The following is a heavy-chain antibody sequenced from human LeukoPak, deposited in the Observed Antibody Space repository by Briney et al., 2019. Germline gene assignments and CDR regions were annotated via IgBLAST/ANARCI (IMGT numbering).Heavy chain of an antibody. CDR3: ARGYCSSTSCYHRLYYFDY. CDR2: INHSGST. D-gene: IGHD2-2*01. J-gene: IGHJ4*02. Sequence: SETLSLTCAVYGGSFSGYYWSWIRQPPGKGLEWIGEINHSGSTNYNPSLKSRVTISVDMSKNQFSLKLSSVTAADTAVYYCARGYCSSTSCYHRLYYFDYWGQGTLVTVSS. V-gene: IGHV4-34*01. CDR1: GGSFSGYY.